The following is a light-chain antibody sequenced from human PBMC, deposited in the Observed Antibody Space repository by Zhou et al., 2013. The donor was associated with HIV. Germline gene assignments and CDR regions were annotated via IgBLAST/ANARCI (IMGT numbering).Light chain of an antibody. Sequence: DIQLTQSPSFLSASVGDRVTITCRASQRISNYLAWFQQKPGEAPKLLIYAASTLQSGVPSKFSGSGSGTEFTLTISGLQPEDFATYFCQQLNSYPLTFGRRDQGGDQT. J-gene: IGKJ4*01. V-gene: IGKV1-9*01. CDR1: QRISNY. CDR3: QQLNSYPLT. CDR2: AAS.